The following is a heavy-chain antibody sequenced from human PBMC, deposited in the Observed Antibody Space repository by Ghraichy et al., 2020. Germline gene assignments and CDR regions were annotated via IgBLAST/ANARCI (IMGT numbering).Heavy chain of an antibody. CDR3: ARDNGVLSITGTYYYYYGMDV. Sequence: GGSLRLSCAASGFTFSSYWMSWVRQAPGKGLEWVANIKQDGSEKYYVDSVKGRFTISRDNAKNSLYLQMNSLRAEDTAVYYCARDNGVLSITGTYYYYYGMDVWGQGTTVTVSS. V-gene: IGHV3-7*01. CDR1: GFTFSSYW. D-gene: IGHD1-20*01. J-gene: IGHJ6*02. CDR2: IKQDGSEK.